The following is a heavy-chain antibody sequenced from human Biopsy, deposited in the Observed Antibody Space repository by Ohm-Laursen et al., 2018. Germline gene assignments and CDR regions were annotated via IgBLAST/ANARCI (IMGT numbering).Heavy chain of an antibody. V-gene: IGHV1-2*02. CDR1: GYTFTDYS. CDR2: VNPNSGAT. J-gene: IGHJ3*02. Sequence: GATVKISCKASGYTFTDYSLHWVRQAPGQGLEWMGWVNPNSGATNYAQKFQGRVTMTSDTSTSTAYIELRRLISDDTAVYFCARDRMVTIITLVRADTFDIWGQGTLVSVSS. D-gene: IGHD3-10*01. CDR3: ARDRMVTIITLVRADTFDI.